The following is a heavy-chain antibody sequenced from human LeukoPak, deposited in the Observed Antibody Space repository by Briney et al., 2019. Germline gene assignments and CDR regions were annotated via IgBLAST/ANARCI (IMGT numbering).Heavy chain of an antibody. D-gene: IGHD2-21*01. Sequence: SETLSLTCTVSGGSISSYYWSWIRQPAGKGLEWIGRIYTSGSTNYNPSLKSRVTMSVDTSKNQFSLKLSSVTAADTAVYYCARDYSPGDPDAFDIWGQGTMVTVSS. J-gene: IGHJ3*02. CDR2: IYTSGST. V-gene: IGHV4-4*07. CDR3: ARDYSPGDPDAFDI. CDR1: GGSISSYY.